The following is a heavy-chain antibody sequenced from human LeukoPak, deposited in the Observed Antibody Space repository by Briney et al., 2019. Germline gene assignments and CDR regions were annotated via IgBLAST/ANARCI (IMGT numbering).Heavy chain of an antibody. CDR1: GFTFSNYA. D-gene: IGHD1-26*01. V-gene: IGHV3-23*01. CDR3: AKDLKWALLPYYFDY. J-gene: IGHJ4*02. CDR2: IRGGGGRT. Sequence: GGSLRPSCAASGFTFSNYAMSWVRQAPGKGLEWVSAIRGGGGRTYYADSVKGRFTISRDNSKNTLYLQMNSLRAEDTAVYYCAKDLKWALLPYYFDYWGQGTLVTVSS.